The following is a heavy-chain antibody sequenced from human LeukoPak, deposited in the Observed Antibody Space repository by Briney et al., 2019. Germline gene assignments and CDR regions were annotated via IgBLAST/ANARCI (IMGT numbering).Heavy chain of an antibody. CDR2: ISSSGSTI. CDR3: AREERDYGDTAMVSLFDY. V-gene: IGHV3-48*03. CDR1: GFTVSSNH. J-gene: IGHJ4*02. D-gene: IGHD5-18*01. Sequence: PGGSLRLSCAASGFTVSSNHMSWVRQAPGKGLEWVSYISSSGSTIYYADSVKGRFTISRDNAKNSLYLQMNSLRAEDTAVYYCAREERDYGDTAMVSLFDYWGQGTLVTVSS.